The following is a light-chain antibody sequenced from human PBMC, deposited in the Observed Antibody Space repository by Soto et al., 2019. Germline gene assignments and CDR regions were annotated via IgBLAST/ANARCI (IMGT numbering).Light chain of an antibody. CDR3: QQYNNWPPIT. Sequence: AILMTQSPSSFSASTGDRVTITCRASQGISSYLAWYQQKPGKAPKLLIYAASTLQSGVPSRFSGSGSGTDFTLTISCLQSEDFATYYCQQYNNWPPITFGQGTRLENK. V-gene: IGKV1-8*01. J-gene: IGKJ5*01. CDR1: QGISSY. CDR2: AAS.